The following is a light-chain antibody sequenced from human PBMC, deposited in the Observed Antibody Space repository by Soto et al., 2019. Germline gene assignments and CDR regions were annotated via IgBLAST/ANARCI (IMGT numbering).Light chain of an antibody. CDR3: QQYHTYPLT. V-gene: IGKV1-5*03. CDR1: QSISSW. J-gene: IGKJ4*01. CDR2: KAS. Sequence: DIQMTQSPSTLSASVGDRVTITCRASQSISSWLAWYQQKPGKAPKLLIYKASSLESGVPSRFGGSGSGTEFTLTISSLQPDDFATYYCQQYHTYPLTFGGGTKVEIK.